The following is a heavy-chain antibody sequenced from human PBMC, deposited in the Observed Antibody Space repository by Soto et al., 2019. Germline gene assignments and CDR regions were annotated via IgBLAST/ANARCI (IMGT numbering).Heavy chain of an antibody. CDR1: GYTFPSYY. D-gene: IGHD2-15*01. V-gene: IGHV1-46*01. CDR3: ARGPAGYCSGGSCSDLFDY. Sequence: ASVQVSCKASGYTFPSYYMHWVRQAPGQGLEWMGIINPSGGSTSYAQKFQGRVTMTRDTSTSTVYMELSSLRSEDTAVYYCARGPAGYCSGGSCSDLFDYWGQGTLVTVSS. J-gene: IGHJ4*02. CDR2: INPSGGST.